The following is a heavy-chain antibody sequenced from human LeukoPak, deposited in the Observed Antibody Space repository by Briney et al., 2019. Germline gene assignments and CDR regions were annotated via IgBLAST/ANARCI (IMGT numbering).Heavy chain of an antibody. J-gene: IGHJ4*02. D-gene: IGHD6-19*01. CDR2: INAGNGNT. CDR3: ARVVASGWYLH. Sequence: ASVKVSCKASGCTFTSYAMHWVRQAPGQRLEWMGWINAGNGNTKYSQKFQGRVTITRDTSASTAYMELNSLRSEDTAVYYCARVVASGWYLHWGQGTLVTVSS. V-gene: IGHV1-3*01. CDR1: GCTFTSYA.